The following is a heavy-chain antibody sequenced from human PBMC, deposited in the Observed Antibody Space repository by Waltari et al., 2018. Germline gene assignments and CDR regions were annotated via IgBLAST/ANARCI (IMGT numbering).Heavy chain of an antibody. CDR3: ARIRSITVFGVFNYGMDV. D-gene: IGHD3-3*01. J-gene: IGHJ6*02. CDR1: GDSISSGSYS. CDR2: TYPSGNT. V-gene: IGHV4-61*02. Sequence: QVQLQESGPGLVKPSQTLSLSCTVSGDSISSGSYSWSWIRQPAGKGLEWIGHTYPSGNTNSNPSLKSRVAMSLDTSKNQFSLKVTSVTAADTAVYYCARIRSITVFGVFNYGMDVWGQGTTVTVSS.